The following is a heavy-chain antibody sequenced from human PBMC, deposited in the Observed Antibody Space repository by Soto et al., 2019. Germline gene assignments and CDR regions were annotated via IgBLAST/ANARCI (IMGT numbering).Heavy chain of an antibody. V-gene: IGHV4-4*02. D-gene: IGHD1-7*01. J-gene: IGHJ4*02. Sequence: VQLQESGPGLVKPSGTLSLTCAVSGGSFTSNNWWTWVRQHPGQGLELIGEIYRTGITHYNPSLKSRVTISLDKSENQFSLKVTSLTAADTAVYYCASRDPGTSVDYWGQGTLVTVSS. CDR3: ASRDPGTSVDY. CDR2: IYRTGIT. CDR1: GGSFTSNNW.